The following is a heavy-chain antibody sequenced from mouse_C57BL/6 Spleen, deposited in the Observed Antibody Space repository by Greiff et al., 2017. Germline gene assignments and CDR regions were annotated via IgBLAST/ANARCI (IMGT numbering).Heavy chain of an antibody. CDR1: GFTFSDYG. J-gene: IGHJ4*01. CDR2: ISSGSSTI. D-gene: IGHD2-5*01. CDR3: AIYSNFYAMDY. V-gene: IGHV5-17*01. Sequence: EVKLVESGGGLVKPGGSLKLSCAASGFTFSDYGMHWVRQAPEKGLEWVAYISSGSSTIYYADIVKGRFTISRDNAKNTLFLQMTSLRSEDTAMYYCAIYSNFYAMDYWGQGTSVTVSS.